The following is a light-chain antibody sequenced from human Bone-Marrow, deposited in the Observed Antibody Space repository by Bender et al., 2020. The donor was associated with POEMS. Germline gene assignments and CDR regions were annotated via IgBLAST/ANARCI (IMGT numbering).Light chain of an antibody. CDR3: QSTDTSGVYWV. J-gene: IGLJ3*02. Sequence: SYELTQPPSVSVSPGQTAMITCSGDALPKQYTSWYLQRPGQAPFLVIYKDNERPSGIPERFSGSTSGTTVTLTISAVEAEDEADYYCQSTDTSGVYWVFGGGTKLTVL. CDR1: ALPKQY. CDR2: KDN. V-gene: IGLV3-25*02.